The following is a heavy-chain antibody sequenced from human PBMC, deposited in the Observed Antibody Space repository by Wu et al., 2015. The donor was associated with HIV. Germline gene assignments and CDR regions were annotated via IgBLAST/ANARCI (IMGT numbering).Heavy chain of an antibody. CDR3: ASRYCSSTNCYYAEYFHH. V-gene: IGHV1-8*01. D-gene: IGHD2-2*01. Sequence: QVQLVQSGAEVKKPGASVKVSCKASGYTFTSYDINWVRQATGQGLEWMGWMNPNSGNTGYAQKFQGRVTMTRNTSIRTAYMELSSLRSEDTAIYYCASRYCSSTNCYYAEYFHHWGQGTLVTVSS. CDR2: MNPNSGNT. CDR1: GYTFTSYD. J-gene: IGHJ1*01.